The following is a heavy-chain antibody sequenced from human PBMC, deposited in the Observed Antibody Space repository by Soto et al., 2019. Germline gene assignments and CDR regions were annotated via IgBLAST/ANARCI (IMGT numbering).Heavy chain of an antibody. CDR3: ARETGYYYDSSGYYYHWYFDL. Sequence: QVPLVQSGAEVKKPGSSVKVSCKASGGTFSSYAISWVRQAPGQGLEWMGGIIPIFGTANYAQKFQGRVTITADESTGTAYMELSSLRSEDTAVYYCARETGYYYDSSGYYYHWYFDLWGRGTLVTVSS. V-gene: IGHV1-69*01. J-gene: IGHJ2*01. CDR2: IIPIFGTA. D-gene: IGHD3-22*01. CDR1: GGTFSSYA.